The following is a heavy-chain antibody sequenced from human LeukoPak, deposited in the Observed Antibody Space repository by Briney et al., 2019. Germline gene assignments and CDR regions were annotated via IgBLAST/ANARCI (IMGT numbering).Heavy chain of an antibody. CDR2: ISYDGSNK. CDR3: ARMGFPNWNDAPFDY. V-gene: IGHV3-30*04. Sequence: GRSLRLSCAASGFTFSSYAMHWVRQAPGKGLEWVAVISYDGSNKYYADSVEGRFTISRDNSKNTLYLQMNSPKAEHKAVYYCARMGFPNWNDAPFDYWGQRTLVSVPS. J-gene: IGHJ4*02. CDR1: GFTFSSYA. D-gene: IGHD1-1*01.